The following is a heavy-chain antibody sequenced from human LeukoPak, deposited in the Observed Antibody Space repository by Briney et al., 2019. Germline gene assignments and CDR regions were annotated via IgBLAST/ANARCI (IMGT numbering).Heavy chain of an antibody. V-gene: IGHV4-59*12. D-gene: IGHD5-12*01. CDR1: GGSISSYY. Sequence: PSETPSLTCTVSGGSISSYYWSWIRQPPGKGLEWIGSLYYSGNTYYNPSLKSRVTISVDTSKNQFSLKLSSVTAADTAVYYCARGWMSKYYFDYWGPGTLVTVSS. CDR3: ARGWMSKYYFDY. CDR2: LYYSGNT. J-gene: IGHJ4*02.